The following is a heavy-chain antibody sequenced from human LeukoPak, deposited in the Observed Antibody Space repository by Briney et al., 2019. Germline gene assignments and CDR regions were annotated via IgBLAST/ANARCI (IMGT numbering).Heavy chain of an antibody. D-gene: IGHD3-16*01. V-gene: IGHV4-39*01. J-gene: IGHJ4*02. Sequence: PSETLSLTCTVSGGSISTTSYFWGWIRQPPGKGLEWIGSIYYSGSTYYSPSLKSRVTISVDTSKNQFSLKLSSVIAADTAVYFCVREGEWALPFDYWGQGTLVTVSS. CDR1: GGSISTTSYF. CDR3: VREGEWALPFDY. CDR2: IYYSGST.